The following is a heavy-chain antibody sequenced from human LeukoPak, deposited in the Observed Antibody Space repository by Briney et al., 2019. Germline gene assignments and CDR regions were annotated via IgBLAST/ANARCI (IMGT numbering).Heavy chain of an antibody. J-gene: IGHJ6*02. CDR3: ARGSQRGAAANYYGMDV. V-gene: IGHV3-74*01. CDR2: INSDGSST. CDR1: GFTLSSYW. D-gene: IGHD2-2*01. Sequence: GGSLRLSCAASGFTLSSYWMHWVRQAPGKGLVWVSRINSDGSSTTYADSVKGRFTISRDNAKNTLYLQMNSLRAEDTAMYHCARGSQRGAAANYYGMDVWGQGTTVTVPS.